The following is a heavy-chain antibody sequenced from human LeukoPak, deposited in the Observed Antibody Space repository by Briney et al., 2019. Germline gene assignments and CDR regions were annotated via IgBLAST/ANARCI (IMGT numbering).Heavy chain of an antibody. CDR1: GYIFSNYG. J-gene: IGHJ4*02. Sequence: VASVKVSCKASGYIFSNYGINWVRQAPGQGLEWMGWINGYNGNTNFSQKFQGRLTLTADTSTSTAYMELTSLRSDDTAVYYCTRVPELPDYWGQGTLVTASS. CDR3: TRVPELPDY. CDR2: INGYNGNT. V-gene: IGHV1-18*01. D-gene: IGHD2-15*01.